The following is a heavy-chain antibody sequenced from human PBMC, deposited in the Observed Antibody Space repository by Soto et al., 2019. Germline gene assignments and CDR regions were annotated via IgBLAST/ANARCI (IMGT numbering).Heavy chain of an antibody. CDR2: IDSDAKT. Sequence: EVQLVESGGGLIQPGETLRLSCAASGFSVSSYHMSWVRQAPGKGLEWVSGIDSDAKTFYADSVNGRFIISRDNSESTLFLQLNSLRAEDTAVYFCARDGYSFALNFWGPGTLVTVSS. CDR1: GFSVSSYH. J-gene: IGHJ4*02. CDR3: ARDGYSFALNF. D-gene: IGHD5-18*01. V-gene: IGHV3-53*01.